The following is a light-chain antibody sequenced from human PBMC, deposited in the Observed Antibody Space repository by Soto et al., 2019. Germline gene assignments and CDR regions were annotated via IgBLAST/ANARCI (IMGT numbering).Light chain of an antibody. CDR3: QQANSFPLT. Sequence: DIQMTQSPSSVSASGGDRVSITCRASQGISSWLARYQQKPGKAPKLLIYAASSLQSGVPSRFSGSGSGTDFTLTISSLQPEDFATYYCQQANSFPLTFGGGTKVEFK. CDR1: QGISSW. J-gene: IGKJ4*01. CDR2: AAS. V-gene: IGKV1-12*01.